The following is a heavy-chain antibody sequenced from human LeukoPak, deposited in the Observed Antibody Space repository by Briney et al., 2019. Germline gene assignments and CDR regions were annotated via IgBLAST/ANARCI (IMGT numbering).Heavy chain of an antibody. V-gene: IGHV3-23*01. CDR2: ISGSGTST. CDR1: GLTFRSYA. Sequence: GGSLRLSCAASGLTFRSYAMSWVRQAPGKGLEWVLAISGSGTSTYYADSVKGRLTISRDNSKNTLYLQMSSLRAEDTAVYYCEGTYYYDSSDDYWGQGTPVTVSS. D-gene: IGHD3-22*01. J-gene: IGHJ4*02. CDR3: EGTYYYDSSDDY.